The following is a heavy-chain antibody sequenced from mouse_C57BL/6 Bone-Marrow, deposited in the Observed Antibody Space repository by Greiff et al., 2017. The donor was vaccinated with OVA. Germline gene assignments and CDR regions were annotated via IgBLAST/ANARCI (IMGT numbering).Heavy chain of an antibody. J-gene: IGHJ2*01. CDR1: GFNIKDDY. V-gene: IGHV14-4*01. CDR3: TRTFFDY. Sequence: EVQLQQSGAELVRPGASVKLSCTASGFNIKDDYMHWVKQRPEQGLEWIGWIDPENGDTEYASKFQGKATITADTSSNTAYLQVSSLTSEDTAVYYCTRTFFDYWGQGTTLTVSS. CDR2: IDPENGDT.